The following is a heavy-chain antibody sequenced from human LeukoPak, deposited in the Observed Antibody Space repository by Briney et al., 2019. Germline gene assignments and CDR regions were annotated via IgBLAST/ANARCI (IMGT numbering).Heavy chain of an antibody. V-gene: IGHV3-7*01. CDR2: IREDGSEK. D-gene: IGHD3-10*01. J-gene: IGHJ4*02. CDR1: GFTFSNYW. CDR3: ARGLAGHYYGSGSSFDY. Sequence: TGGSLRLSCAASGFTFSNYWMSWVRQAPGKGLEWVANIREDGSEKYYVDSVKGQFTISRDNAKNSLFLQMDSLRAEDTAVYYCARGLAGHYYGSGSSFDYWGQGTLVTVS.